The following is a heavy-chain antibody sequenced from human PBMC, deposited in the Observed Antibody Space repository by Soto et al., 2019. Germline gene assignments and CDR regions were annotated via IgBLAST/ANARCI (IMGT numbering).Heavy chain of an antibody. Sequence: ASVKVSCKASGYTFTNYGISWVRQAPGQGLEWMGWISAYNGNTNYAQNLQGRVTMTTDTSTSTAYMELRSLRSDDTAVYYCAIFEVLRFLEWLIWGQGTRGIVSS. V-gene: IGHV1-18*04. CDR2: ISAYNGNT. CDR3: AIFEVLRFLEWLI. D-gene: IGHD3-3*01. J-gene: IGHJ4*02. CDR1: GYTFTNYG.